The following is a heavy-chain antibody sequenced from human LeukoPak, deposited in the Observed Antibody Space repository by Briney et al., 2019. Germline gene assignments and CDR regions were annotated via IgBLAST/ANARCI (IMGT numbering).Heavy chain of an antibody. Sequence: GGSLRLSCAASGFTFSSYWMHWVRQAPGKGLVWVSRINSDGSSTSYADSVKGRFTISRDNAKNTLYLQMNSLRAEDTAVYYCARAAIGRYLNGVDYWGQGTMVTVSS. CDR1: GFTFSSYW. D-gene: IGHD7-27*01. J-gene: IGHJ4*02. CDR2: INSDGSST. CDR3: ARAAIGRYLNGVDY. V-gene: IGHV3-74*01.